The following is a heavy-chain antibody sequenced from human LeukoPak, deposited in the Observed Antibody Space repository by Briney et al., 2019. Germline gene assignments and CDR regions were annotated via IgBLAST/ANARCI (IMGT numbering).Heavy chain of an antibody. Sequence: SETLSLTCTVSGGSISSYYWSWIRQPPGKGLEWIGYIYYSGSTNYNPSLKSRVTISVDTSKNQFSLKLSSVTAADTAVYYCARGTRVATICGFDYWGQGTLVTVSS. CDR1: GGSISSYY. J-gene: IGHJ4*02. D-gene: IGHD5-12*01. CDR3: ARGTRVATICGFDY. CDR2: IYYSGST. V-gene: IGHV4-59*01.